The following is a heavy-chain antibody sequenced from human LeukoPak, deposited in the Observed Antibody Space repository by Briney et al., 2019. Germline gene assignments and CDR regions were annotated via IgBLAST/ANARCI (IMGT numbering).Heavy chain of an antibody. J-gene: IGHJ6*03. CDR1: GYTFTSYG. Sequence: ASVKVSCKASGYTFTSYGISWVRQAPGQGLEWMGWISAYNGNTNYAQKLQGRVTMTTDTSTSTAYMELRSLRSDDTAVYYCARSPGTQTYYYGSGSFIAYFYYMDVWGKGTTVTISS. CDR3: ARSPGTQTYYYGSGSFIAYFYYMDV. CDR2: ISAYNGNT. D-gene: IGHD3-10*01. V-gene: IGHV1-18*01.